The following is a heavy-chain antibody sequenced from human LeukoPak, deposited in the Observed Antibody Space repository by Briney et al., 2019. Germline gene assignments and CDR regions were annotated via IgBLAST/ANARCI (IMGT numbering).Heavy chain of an antibody. CDR2: IKQDGSEK. CDR3: ARYRLVWLPAPVFDY. Sequence: GGSLRLSCAASGFSFNNYWMTWVRQAPGKGLEWVANIKQDGSEKYYVDSVKGRFTISRDNAKNLLYLQMNSLRAEDTAMYYCARYRLVWLPAPVFDYWGQGTLVTVSS. D-gene: IGHD5-24*01. J-gene: IGHJ4*02. V-gene: IGHV3-7*01. CDR1: GFSFNNYW.